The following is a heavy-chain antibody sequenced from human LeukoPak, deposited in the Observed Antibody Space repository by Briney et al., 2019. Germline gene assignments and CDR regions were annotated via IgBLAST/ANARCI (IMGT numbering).Heavy chain of an antibody. V-gene: IGHV3-30-3*01. D-gene: IGHD2-15*01. Sequence: GGSLRLSCAASGFTFSSYAMHWVRQAPGKGLEWVAVISYDGSNKYYADSVKGRFTISRDNSKNTLYLRMNSLRAEDTAVYYCARDGDCSGGSCYSLDYYYGMDVWGQGTAATVSS. CDR1: GFTFSSYA. CDR2: ISYDGSNK. J-gene: IGHJ6*02. CDR3: ARDGDCSGGSCYSLDYYYGMDV.